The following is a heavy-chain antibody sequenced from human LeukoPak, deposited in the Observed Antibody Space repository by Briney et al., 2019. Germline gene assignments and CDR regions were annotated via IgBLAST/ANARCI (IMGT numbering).Heavy chain of an antibody. CDR1: GDSISSHKW. CDR3: ARGIGGYSGYAPFMYYYMDV. V-gene: IGHV4-4*02. Sequence: SETLSLTCTVSGDSISSHKWWWCWVRQPPGKGLEWIGEIYHSGSTSYNPSLKSRVTISVDTSKNQFSLKLSSVTAADTAVYYCARGIGGYSGYAPFMYYYMDVWGKGTTVTVSS. CDR2: IYHSGST. D-gene: IGHD5-12*01. J-gene: IGHJ6*03.